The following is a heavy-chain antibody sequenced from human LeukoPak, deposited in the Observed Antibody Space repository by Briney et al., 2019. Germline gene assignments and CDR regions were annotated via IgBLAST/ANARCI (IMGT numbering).Heavy chain of an antibody. Sequence: ASVKVSCKASGYTFTSYGISWVRQAPGQGLEWMGWISAYNGNTNYAQKLQGRVTMTTDTSTSTAYMELGSLRSDDTAVYYCARDIIAAASRLDNWFDPWGQGTLVTVSS. V-gene: IGHV1-18*01. J-gene: IGHJ5*02. D-gene: IGHD6-13*01. CDR1: GYTFTSYG. CDR2: ISAYNGNT. CDR3: ARDIIAAASRLDNWFDP.